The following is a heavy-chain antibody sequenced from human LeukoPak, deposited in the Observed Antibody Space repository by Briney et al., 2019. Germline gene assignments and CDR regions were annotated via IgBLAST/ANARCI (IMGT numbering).Heavy chain of an antibody. J-gene: IGHJ5*02. D-gene: IGHD3-3*01. CDR1: GGSISSGDYY. Sequence: SETLFLTCTVSGGSISSGDYYWSWIRQPPGKGLEWIGYIYYSGSTYYNPSLKSRVTISVDTSKNQFSLKLSSVTAADTAVYYCARVNFWSGYYDPSSDWFDPWGQGTLVTVSS. CDR2: IYYSGST. V-gene: IGHV4-30-4*08. CDR3: ARVNFWSGYYDPSSDWFDP.